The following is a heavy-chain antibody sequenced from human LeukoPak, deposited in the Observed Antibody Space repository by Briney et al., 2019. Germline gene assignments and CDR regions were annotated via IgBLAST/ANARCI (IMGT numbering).Heavy chain of an antibody. Sequence: PGRSLRLSCSASGFTFSSYGMHWVRQAPGKGLEWVAVIWNDGSHQYYADSEKGRFTISRDNSRNTVYLQMNRLRGDDTALYYCMSAHGYWGQGTLVTVSS. CDR3: MSAHGY. CDR2: IWNDGSHQ. J-gene: IGHJ4*02. V-gene: IGHV3-33*01. CDR1: GFTFSSYG.